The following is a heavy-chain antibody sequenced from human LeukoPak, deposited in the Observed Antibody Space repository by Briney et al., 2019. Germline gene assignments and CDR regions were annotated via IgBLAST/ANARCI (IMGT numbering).Heavy chain of an antibody. J-gene: IGHJ4*02. Sequence: PVGSLRLSCAASGFTFSPYAMSWVRPAPRGGRECGSVIIGSGGSIYYAGSVKGGFTISRDNSNNTLYLQINTLRAQPTSVYYCXRGTTSSSWTYYYFDYWGQGTLVTVSS. V-gene: IGHV3-23*01. CDR1: GFTFSPYA. CDR3: XRGTTSSSWTYYYFDY. CDR2: IIGSGGSI. D-gene: IGHD6-13*01.